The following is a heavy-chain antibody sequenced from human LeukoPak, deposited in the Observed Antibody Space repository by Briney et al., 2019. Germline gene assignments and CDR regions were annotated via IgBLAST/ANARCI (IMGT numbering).Heavy chain of an antibody. J-gene: IGHJ4*02. Sequence: GGSLRLXCSASGFTVSSYAMSWVRQAPGKGLEGVSAISGSGGSTYYADSVKGRFTISRGNCKNTLYLKMNGLPPQAPAAYYCPNATMLPAVTLKFDYWGQGTLVTVSS. V-gene: IGHV3-23*01. CDR1: GFTVSSYA. D-gene: IGHD3-10*01. CDR3: PNATMLPAVTLKFDY. CDR2: ISGSGGST.